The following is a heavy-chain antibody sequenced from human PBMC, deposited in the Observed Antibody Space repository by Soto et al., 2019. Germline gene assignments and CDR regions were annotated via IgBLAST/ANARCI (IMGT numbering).Heavy chain of an antibody. CDR3: AKETVVVVAASPHFDY. J-gene: IGHJ4*02. D-gene: IGHD2-15*01. Sequence: GGSLRLSCAASGFTFSSYAMSWVRQAPGKGLEWVSAISGSGGSTYYADSVKGRFTISRDNSKNTLYLQMNSLRAEDTAVYYCAKETVVVVAASPHFDYWGQGTLVTVSS. CDR1: GFTFSSYA. V-gene: IGHV3-23*01. CDR2: ISGSGGST.